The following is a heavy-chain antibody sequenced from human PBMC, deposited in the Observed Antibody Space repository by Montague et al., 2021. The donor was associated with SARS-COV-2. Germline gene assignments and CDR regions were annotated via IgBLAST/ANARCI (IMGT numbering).Heavy chain of an antibody. CDR2: IYYSGST. CDR3: ATGFSGYSSSWFDKPLLEVEHAGPEFDY. CDR1: GYSISSSNW. J-gene: IGHJ4*02. V-gene: IGHV4-28*01. Sequence: SETLSLTCAVSGYSISSSNWWGWIRQPPGKGLEWIGYIYYSGSTYYNPSLKSRVTMSVDTSKNQFSLKLSSVTAVETAVYYCATGFSGYSSSWFDKPLLEVEHAGPEFDYWGQGTLVTVSS. D-gene: IGHD6-13*01.